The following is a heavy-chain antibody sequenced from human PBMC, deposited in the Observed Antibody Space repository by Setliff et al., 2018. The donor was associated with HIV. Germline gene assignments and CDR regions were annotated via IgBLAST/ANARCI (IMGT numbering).Heavy chain of an antibody. V-gene: IGHV4-61*09. D-gene: IGHD3-22*01. CDR3: ARGRPDDSVGFGY. Sequence: PSETLSLTCTVSGPPIGIGSYYWTWIRQPAGRGLEWIGHISASGSSKFNPTLQSRVTLSVDPSNNQFSLNLTSVTAADTAVYYCARGRPDDSVGFGYWGQGTLVTVSS. J-gene: IGHJ4*02. CDR1: GPPIGIGSYY. CDR2: ISASGSS.